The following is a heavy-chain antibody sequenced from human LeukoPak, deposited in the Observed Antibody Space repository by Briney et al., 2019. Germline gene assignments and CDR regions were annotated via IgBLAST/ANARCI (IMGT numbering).Heavy chain of an antibody. CDR2: IKSKTDGGTT. D-gene: IGHD1-1*01. Sequence: PGGSLRLSCAASGFTFSNAWMNWVRQAPGKGLEWVGRIKSKTDGGTTDYATPVKGRFTLSRDDSKKTLFLQMNSLKTEDTAVYYCTTSLMENFDYWGQGTLVTVSS. J-gene: IGHJ4*02. CDR3: TTSLMENFDY. CDR1: GFTFSNAW. V-gene: IGHV3-15*01.